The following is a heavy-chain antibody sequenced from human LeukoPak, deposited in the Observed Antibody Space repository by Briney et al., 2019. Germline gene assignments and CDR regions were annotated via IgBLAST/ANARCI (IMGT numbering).Heavy chain of an antibody. CDR1: GFTFSSYA. CDR3: AKDKGYCSGGSCYDLSFSSLYYGMDV. V-gene: IGHV3-23*01. Sequence: GGSLRLSCAASGFTFSSYAMSWVRQAPGKGLEWVSAISGSGGSTYYADSVKGRFTISRDNSKNTLYLQMNSLRAEDTAVYYCAKDKGYCSGGSCYDLSFSSLYYGMDVWGQGTTVTVSS. CDR2: ISGSGGST. D-gene: IGHD2-15*01. J-gene: IGHJ6*02.